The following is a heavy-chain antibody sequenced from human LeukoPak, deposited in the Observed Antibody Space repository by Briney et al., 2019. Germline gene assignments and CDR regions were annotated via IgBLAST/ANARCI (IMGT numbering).Heavy chain of an antibody. CDR2: MSYDGSNK. Sequence: PGGSLRLSCAASGFTFSSYGMHWVRQAPGKGLEWVAVMSYDGSNKYYADSVKGRFTISRDNSKNTLYLQMNSLRAEDTAVYYCAKDALGYCSGGSCSTRSWFDPWGQGTLVTVSS. CDR1: GFTFSSYG. V-gene: IGHV3-30*18. D-gene: IGHD2-15*01. J-gene: IGHJ5*02. CDR3: AKDALGYCSGGSCSTRSWFDP.